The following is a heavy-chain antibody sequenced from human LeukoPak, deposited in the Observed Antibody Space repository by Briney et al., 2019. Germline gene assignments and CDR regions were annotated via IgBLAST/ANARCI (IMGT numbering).Heavy chain of an antibody. CDR1: GFTFSNYA. Sequence: GGSLILSCAASGFTFSNYAMSRVRQAPGKGLEWVSGISDSGGNTHYADSVRGRFTISRDNSKNTLYLQMNSLRAEDTAVYYCAREVHSSGWQREWSYWGQGTLVTVSS. D-gene: IGHD6-19*01. J-gene: IGHJ4*02. CDR2: ISDSGGNT. CDR3: AREVHSSGWQREWSY. V-gene: IGHV3-23*01.